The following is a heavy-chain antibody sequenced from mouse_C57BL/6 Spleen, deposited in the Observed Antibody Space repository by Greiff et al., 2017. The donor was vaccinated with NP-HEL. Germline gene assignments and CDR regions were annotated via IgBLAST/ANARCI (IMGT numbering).Heavy chain of an antibody. CDR2: ISDGGSYT. Sequence: VQLKESGGGLVKPGGSLKLSCAASGFTFSSYAMSWVRQTPEKRLEWVATISDGGSYTYYPDNVKGRFTISRDNAKNNLYLQMSHLKSEDTAMYYCARDYDYDDWYFDVWGTGTTVTVSS. J-gene: IGHJ1*03. CDR3: ARDYDYDDWYFDV. V-gene: IGHV5-4*01. CDR1: GFTFSSYA. D-gene: IGHD2-4*01.